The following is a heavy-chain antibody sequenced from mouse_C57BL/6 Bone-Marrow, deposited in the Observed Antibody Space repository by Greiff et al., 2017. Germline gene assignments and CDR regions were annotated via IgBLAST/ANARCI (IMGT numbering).Heavy chain of an antibody. Sequence: EVKLMESGGGLVQPGESLKLSCESNEYEFPSHDMSWVRKTPEKRLELVAAINSDGGSPYYPDTMGRRFIISRDNTKKTLYLQMSSLRSEDTALYYCARPSTMRFAYWGQGTLVTVSA. CDR3: ARPSTMRFAY. D-gene: IGHD2-4*01. CDR2: INSDGGSP. CDR1: EYEFPSHD. V-gene: IGHV5-2*01. J-gene: IGHJ3*01.